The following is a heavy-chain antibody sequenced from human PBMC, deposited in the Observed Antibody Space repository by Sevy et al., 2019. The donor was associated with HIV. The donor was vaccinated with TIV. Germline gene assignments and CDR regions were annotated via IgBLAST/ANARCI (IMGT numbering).Heavy chain of an antibody. D-gene: IGHD3-3*01. V-gene: IGHV3-23*01. CDR3: AKGMDFGVVIPELFDY. CDR2: ISGSGGST. J-gene: IGHJ4*02. Sequence: GGSLRVSCAASGFTFSSYAMSWVRQAPGKGLEWVSAISGSGGSTYYADSVKGRFTISRDNSKNTLYLQMNSLRAEDTAVYYCAKGMDFGVVIPELFDYWGQGTLVTVSS. CDR1: GFTFSSYA.